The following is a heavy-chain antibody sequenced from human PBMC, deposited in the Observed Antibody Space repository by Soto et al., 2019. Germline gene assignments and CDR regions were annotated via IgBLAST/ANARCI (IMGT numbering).Heavy chain of an antibody. CDR2: MSGRSGST. D-gene: IGHD2-21*02. CDR1: GFTFSSYA. CDR3: AKVGAYCGGDCYNWYFDL. V-gene: IGHV3-23*01. J-gene: IGHJ2*01. Sequence: EVQLLESGGGLVQPGGSLRLSCAASGFTFSSYAMNWVRQAPGKGLEGVSGMSGRSGSTWYADSVKGRFTNSRDNHKKTLYLQMNSLRAQDTAVYYCAKVGAYCGGDCYNWYFDLWGRGTLVTVSS.